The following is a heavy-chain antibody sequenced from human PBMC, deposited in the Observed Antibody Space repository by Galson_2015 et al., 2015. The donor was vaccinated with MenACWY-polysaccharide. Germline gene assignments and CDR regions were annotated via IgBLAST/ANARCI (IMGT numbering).Heavy chain of an antibody. CDR2: ISWNSGTI. CDR1: GDSFDDYA. D-gene: IGHD2-2*01. V-gene: IGHV3-9*01. J-gene: IGHJ4*02. CDR3: TKDVYRYCSSSRCFSGFDF. Sequence: SLRLSCAASGDSFDDYAMHWVRQPPGKGLEWVSGISWNSGTIGYADSVKGRFTISRDNAKNSLYLQMNSLRAEDTAFYYCTKDVYRYCSSSRCFSGFDFWGQGTLVTVSS.